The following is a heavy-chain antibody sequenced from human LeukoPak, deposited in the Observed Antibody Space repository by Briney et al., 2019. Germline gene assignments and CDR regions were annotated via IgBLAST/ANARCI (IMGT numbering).Heavy chain of an antibody. V-gene: IGHV3-21*01. CDR2: ITSSSSYI. CDR3: GSMVREGEDY. Sequence: GGSLRLSCAASGFTFSSYSMNWVRQAPGKGLEWVSSITSSSSYIYYADSVKGRFTISRDNAKNSLYLQMNSLRVEDTAVYYCGSMVREGEDYWGQGTLVTVSS. CDR1: GFTFSSYS. D-gene: IGHD3-10*01. J-gene: IGHJ4*02.